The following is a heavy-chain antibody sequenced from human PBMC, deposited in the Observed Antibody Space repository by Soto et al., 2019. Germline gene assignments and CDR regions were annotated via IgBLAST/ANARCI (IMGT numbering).Heavy chain of an antibody. J-gene: IGHJ3*02. CDR2: IIPIFGTA. D-gene: IGHD2-21*02. CDR1: GGTFSSYA. Sequence: QVQLVQSGAEVKKPGSSVKVSCKASGGTFSSYAISWVRQAPGQGLEWMGGIIPIFGTANYAQKFQGRVTIPADESTSTAYMELSSLRSEDTAVYYCARGRTYCGGDRPSPPPQDAFDIWGQGTMVTVSS. CDR3: ARGRTYCGGDRPSPPPQDAFDI. V-gene: IGHV1-69*01.